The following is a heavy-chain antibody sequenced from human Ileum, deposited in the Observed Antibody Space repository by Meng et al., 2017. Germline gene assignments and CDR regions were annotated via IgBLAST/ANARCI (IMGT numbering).Heavy chain of an antibody. CDR3: ARDGDTAVRGYYFED. J-gene: IGHJ4*02. V-gene: IGHV1-69*08. D-gene: IGHD5-18*01. CDR2: IIPILGVV. CDR1: GGTFSTYT. Sequence: QVQVVQSEDEVQKPGSSVRVSCKTSGGTFSTYTINWVRQAPGQGLEWMGKIIPILGVVNYAQKFQGRVTITADKSTSTAYMELSSLASEDTAVYYCARDGDTAVRGYYFEDWCQGPLVTVSS.